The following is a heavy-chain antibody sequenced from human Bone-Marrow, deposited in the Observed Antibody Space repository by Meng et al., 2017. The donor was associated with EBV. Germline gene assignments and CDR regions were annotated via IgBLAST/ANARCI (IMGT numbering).Heavy chain of an antibody. V-gene: IGHV3-21*01. D-gene: IGHD6-6*01. J-gene: IGHJ5*02. CDR1: GFTFSSYS. CDR2: ISSSSSYI. CDR3: ARDGTRYSSSSISWFDT. Sequence: EVQLVEFGXXXXXPXXSXXLSGAASGFTFSSYSMNWVRQAPGKGLEWVSSISSSSSYIYYADSVKGRFTISRDNAKNSLYLQMNSLRAEDTAVYYCARDGTRYSSSSISWFDTWGQGTLVTVSS.